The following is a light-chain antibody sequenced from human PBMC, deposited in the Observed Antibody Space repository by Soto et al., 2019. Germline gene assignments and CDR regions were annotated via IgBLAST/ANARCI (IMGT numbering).Light chain of an antibody. J-gene: IGLJ2*01. V-gene: IGLV2-14*01. Sequence: QSALTQPASVSGSPGQSITISCTGTSSDVGGYNYVSWYQQHPGKAPKPMIYDVSNRPSGVSNRFSGSKSGNTASLTISGLQAEYEADYYCSSYTSSSTPVVFGGGTKLTVL. CDR3: SSYTSSSTPVV. CDR1: SSDVGGYNY. CDR2: DVS.